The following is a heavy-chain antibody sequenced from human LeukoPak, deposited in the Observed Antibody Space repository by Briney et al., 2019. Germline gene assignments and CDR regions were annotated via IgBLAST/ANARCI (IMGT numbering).Heavy chain of an antibody. CDR1: GGSISSYY. CDR3: ARGGYSNYVDY. Sequence: SETLSLTCTVSGGSISSYYWSWIRQPPGKGPEWIGRICTSGSTNYNPSLKSRVTMSVDTSKNQFSLKLSSVTAADTAVYYCARGGYSNYVDYWGQGTLVTVSS. D-gene: IGHD4-11*01. V-gene: IGHV4-4*07. J-gene: IGHJ4*02. CDR2: ICTSGST.